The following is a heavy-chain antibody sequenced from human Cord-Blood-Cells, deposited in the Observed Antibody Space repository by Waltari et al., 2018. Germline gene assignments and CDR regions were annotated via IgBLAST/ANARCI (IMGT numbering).Heavy chain of an antibody. Sequence: QVQLVQSAAEVKKPGASVKVSCTASGYTFTRYAMHLVRQASGQRLEWMGWINAGNGNTKYSQKFQGRVTITRDTSASTAYMELSSLRSEDTAVYYCARGVYDFWSGYYNCFDPWGQGTLVTVSS. CDR2: INAGNGNT. V-gene: IGHV1-3*01. D-gene: IGHD3-3*01. J-gene: IGHJ5*02. CDR3: ARGVYDFWSGYYNCFDP. CDR1: GYTFTRYA.